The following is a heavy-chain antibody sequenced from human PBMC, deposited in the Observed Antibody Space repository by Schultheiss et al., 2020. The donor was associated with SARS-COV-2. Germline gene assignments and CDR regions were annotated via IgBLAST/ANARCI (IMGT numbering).Heavy chain of an antibody. D-gene: IGHD2-15*01. J-gene: IGHJ6*02. CDR3: AKDDTGLGIYYYHYGMDV. V-gene: IGHV3-23*01. Sequence: GGSLRLSCAASGFTFSSYSMNWVRQAPGKGLEWVSAISGSGGSTYYADSVKGRFTISRDNSKNTLYLQMNSLRAEDTAVYYCAKDDTGLGIYYYHYGMDVWGQGTTVTVSS. CDR2: ISGSGGST. CDR1: GFTFSSYS.